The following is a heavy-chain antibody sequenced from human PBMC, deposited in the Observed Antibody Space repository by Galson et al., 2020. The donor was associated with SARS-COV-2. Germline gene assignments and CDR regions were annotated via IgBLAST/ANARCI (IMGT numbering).Heavy chain of an antibody. CDR1: GFTFSSYG. D-gene: IGHD3-9*01. CDR3: AKEDVLRYCDWLLLRSSYYYGMDG. Sequence: TGGSLRLSCAASGFTFSSYGMHWVRQAPGKGLEWVAVISYDGSNKYYADSVKGQFTISRDNSKNTLYLQMNSLRAEDTAVYYCAKEDVLRYCDWLLLRSSYYYGMDGWAKGPRSPSP. CDR2: ISYDGSNK. V-gene: IGHV3-30*18. J-gene: IGHJ6*02.